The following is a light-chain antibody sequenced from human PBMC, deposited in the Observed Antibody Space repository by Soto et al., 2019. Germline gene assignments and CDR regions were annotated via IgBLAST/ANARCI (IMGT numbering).Light chain of an antibody. Sequence: EIVLTQSPGTLSLSPGERATLSCRASQSVSISSLAWDQQKPGQAPRLLIYSASSRATGIPDRFSGSGSGTDFTLTISRLEPEDFAVHYCQQYGSSSYTFGQGTNLEIK. CDR3: QQYGSSSYT. CDR1: QSVSISS. V-gene: IGKV3-20*01. CDR2: SAS. J-gene: IGKJ2*01.